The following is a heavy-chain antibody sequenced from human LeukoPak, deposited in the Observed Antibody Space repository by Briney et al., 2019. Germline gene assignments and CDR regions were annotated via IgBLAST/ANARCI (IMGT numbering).Heavy chain of an antibody. CDR2: VTDSGSYT. CDR1: GFTFSSYA. CDR3: ARDISGWRYYFDC. J-gene: IGHJ4*02. Sequence: GGSLRLSCAASGFTFSSYAMTWVRQAPGKGLEWVSYVTDSGSYTNYADSVKGRFTISRDNAMNSLYLQMNSLRAEDTAVYYCARDISGWRYYFDCWGQGTLVTVSS. D-gene: IGHD6-19*01. V-gene: IGHV3-21*05.